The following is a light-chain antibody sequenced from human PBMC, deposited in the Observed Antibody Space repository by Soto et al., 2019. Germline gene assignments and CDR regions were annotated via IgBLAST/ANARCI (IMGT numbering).Light chain of an antibody. V-gene: IGLV1-40*01. CDR1: SSNIGAGYD. J-gene: IGLJ7*01. CDR2: GNS. CDR3: QSYDSSLSGAV. Sequence: QSVRTQPPSVSGAPGQRVTSSCTGSSSNIGAGYDVHWYQQLPGTAPKLLIYGNSNRPSGVPDRFSGSKSGTSASLAITGLQAEDEADYYCQSYDSSLSGAVFGGATQLTVL.